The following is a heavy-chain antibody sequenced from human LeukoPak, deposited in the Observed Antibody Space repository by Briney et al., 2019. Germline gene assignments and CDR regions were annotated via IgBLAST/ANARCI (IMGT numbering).Heavy chain of an antibody. J-gene: IGHJ4*02. CDR3: AKHRFGEFLFDY. CDR1: GFTFDDYP. CDR2: ISWNSGSI. Sequence: GGSLRLSCAASGFTFDDYPMHWVRQAPGKGLEWVSGISWNSGSIGYADSVKGRFTISRDNAKNSLYLQMNSLRAEDTAVYYCAKHRFGEFLFDYWGQGTLVTVSS. V-gene: IGHV3-9*01. D-gene: IGHD3-10*01.